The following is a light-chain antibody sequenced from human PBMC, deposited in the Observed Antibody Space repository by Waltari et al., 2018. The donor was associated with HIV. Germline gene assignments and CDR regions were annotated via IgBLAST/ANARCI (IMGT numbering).Light chain of an antibody. V-gene: IGLV2-8*01. J-gene: IGLJ3*02. CDR3: SSYAGSNWV. CDR2: EVS. Sequence: QSALTQPPSASGSPGQSVTISCTGTSSDVGGYNYVSWYQQHPGKAPKFIIYEVSKRPSGVPDRFSGSKSGNTASLTVSGLQAEDEADYYCSSYAGSNWVFGGVTKLTVL. CDR1: SSDVGGYNY.